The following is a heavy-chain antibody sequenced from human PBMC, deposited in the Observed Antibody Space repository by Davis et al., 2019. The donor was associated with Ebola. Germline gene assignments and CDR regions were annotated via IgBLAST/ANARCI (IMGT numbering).Heavy chain of an antibody. CDR2: IYYSGST. D-gene: IGHD2-15*01. J-gene: IGHJ5*02. CDR3: ARPLVVVAARGWFDP. Sequence: PSETLSLTCTVSGGSISSYYWSWIRQPPGKGLEWIGYIYYSGSTNYNPSLKSRVTISVDTSKNQFSLKLSSVTAADTAVYYCARPLVVVAARGWFDPWGQGTLVTVSS. V-gene: IGHV4-59*08. CDR1: GGSISSYY.